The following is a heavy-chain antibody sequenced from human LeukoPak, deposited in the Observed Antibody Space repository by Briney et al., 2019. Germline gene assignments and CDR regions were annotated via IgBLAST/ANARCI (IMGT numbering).Heavy chain of an antibody. D-gene: IGHD3-10*01. CDR2: IKQDGSEK. J-gene: IGHJ4*02. Sequence: GWSLTLSCAASRLTLRNYWMRWVRPAPGRGREGVANIKQDGSEKYYVDSVKGRFTISRDNANNSLYLQMNSLRADDTAVYYCAREITMLACFDYWGQGTLVTVSS. V-gene: IGHV3-7*03. CDR3: AREITMLACFDY. CDR1: RLTLRNYW.